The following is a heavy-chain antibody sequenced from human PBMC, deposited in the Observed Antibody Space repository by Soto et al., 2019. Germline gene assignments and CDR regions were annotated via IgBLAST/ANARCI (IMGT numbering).Heavy chain of an antibody. CDR2: INPTLDST. Sequence: QEQVVQSGPAMKEPGSSVKVSCRASGIMSSGYGFSWVRQAPGQGLEWVGRINPTLDSTQYAQNLQGRVSITVDKSTDTAYLEVTSLRLEDTAIYFWATMKRARLDSWGRGTVVTVSS. CDR3: ATMKRARLDS. J-gene: IGHJ4*02. V-gene: IGHV1-69*09. CDR1: GIMSSGYG. D-gene: IGHD6-25*01.